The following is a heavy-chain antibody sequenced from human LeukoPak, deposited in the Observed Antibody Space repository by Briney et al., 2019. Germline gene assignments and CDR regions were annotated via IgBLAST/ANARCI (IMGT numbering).Heavy chain of an antibody. CDR1: GFTFSSYA. D-gene: IGHD3-10*01. CDR2: ISYDGSNK. CDR3: ARDGPRFGELSGFDY. V-gene: IGHV3-30-3*01. J-gene: IGHJ4*02. Sequence: PGGSLRLSCAASGFTFSSYAMHWVRQAPGKGLEWVAVISYDGSNKYYADSVKGRFTISRDNSKNTLYLQMNSLRAEDTAVYYCARDGPRFGELSGFDYWGQGTLVTVSS.